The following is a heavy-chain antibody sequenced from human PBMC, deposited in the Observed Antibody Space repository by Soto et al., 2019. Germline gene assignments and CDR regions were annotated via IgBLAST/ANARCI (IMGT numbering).Heavy chain of an antibody. CDR3: ARGTSNRSWKFDY. J-gene: IGHJ4*02. CDR1: GASITQYY. Sequence: PSETLSLTCTVSGASITQYYWNWIRQSPGKGLEWIVYIYYSGSTNYNPSLKSRVTMSLDTSKNQLSLRLTSVTAADTAVYYCARGTSNRSWKFDYWGQGILVTVSS. D-gene: IGHD1-1*01. V-gene: IGHV4-59*01. CDR2: IYYSGST.